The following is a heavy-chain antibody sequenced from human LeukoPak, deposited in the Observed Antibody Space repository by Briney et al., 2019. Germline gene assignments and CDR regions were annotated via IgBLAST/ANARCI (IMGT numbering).Heavy chain of an antibody. J-gene: IGHJ3*02. CDR3: ARPQGPADAFDI. CDR1: GYAFTGYY. Sequence: ASVKVSCKASGYAFTGYYLHWVRQAPGQGPEWMGWMNPNSRGTSHAQKFQGRVTMTSDTSISTAYMELSRLRSDDTAVYYCARPQGPADAFDIWGQGTMVSVSS. CDR2: MNPNSRGT. V-gene: IGHV1-2*02.